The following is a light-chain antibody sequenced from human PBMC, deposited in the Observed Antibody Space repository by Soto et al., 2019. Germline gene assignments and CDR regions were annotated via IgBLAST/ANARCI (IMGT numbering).Light chain of an antibody. CDR1: SSDVGSYNL. Sequence: QSALTQPASVSGSPGQSITISCTGSSSDVGSYNLVSWYQQHPGKAPKVMIYEVSKRPSGVSDRFSGSKSGNTASLTISGVQAEDGGEYFCFSYGGTNTLVFGGGTKLTVL. J-gene: IGLJ3*02. CDR3: FSYGGTNTLV. CDR2: EVS. V-gene: IGLV2-23*02.